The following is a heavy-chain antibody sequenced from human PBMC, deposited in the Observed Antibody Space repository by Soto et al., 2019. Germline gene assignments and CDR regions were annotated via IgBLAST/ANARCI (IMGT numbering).Heavy chain of an antibody. D-gene: IGHD6-13*01. CDR3: ASSRISSWYYDSDS. Sequence: PGGSLRLSCAASGFTFSSYSMNWVRQAPGKGLGWVSYISSSSSTIYYADSVKGRFTISRDNAKNSLYLQMNSLRDEDTAVYYCASSRISSWYYDSDSWGQETLATVSS. CDR1: GFTFSSYS. J-gene: IGHJ4*02. CDR2: ISSSSSTI. V-gene: IGHV3-48*02.